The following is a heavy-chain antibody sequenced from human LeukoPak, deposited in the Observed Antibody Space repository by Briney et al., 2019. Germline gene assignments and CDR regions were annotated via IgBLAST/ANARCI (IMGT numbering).Heavy chain of an antibody. CDR3: ARVRVVPAATTYYYYHGMDV. Sequence: ASVKVSCKASGYTFTSYDINWVRQATGQGLEWMGWMNPNSGNTGYAQKFQGRVTMTRNTSISTAYMELSSLRSEDTAVYYCARVRVVPAATTYYYYHGMDVWGQGTTVTVSS. J-gene: IGHJ6*02. D-gene: IGHD2-2*01. CDR2: MNPNSGNT. CDR1: GYTFTSYD. V-gene: IGHV1-8*01.